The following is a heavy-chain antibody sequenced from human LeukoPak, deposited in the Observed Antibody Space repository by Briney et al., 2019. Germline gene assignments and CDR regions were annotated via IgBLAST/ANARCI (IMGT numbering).Heavy chain of an antibody. V-gene: IGHV3-7*01. CDR3: ARSWLIVGATPPTDV. J-gene: IGHJ6*02. CDR1: GFAFSRYW. D-gene: IGHD1-26*01. CDR2: IKSDLSEK. Sequence: PGGSLRLSCAASGFAFSRYWMTWIRQAPVRGLEWVANIKSDLSEKYYADSVKGRFTISRDNAKNSLYLQMDSLRAEDTAVYYCARSWLIVGATPPTDVWGQGTTVPVSS.